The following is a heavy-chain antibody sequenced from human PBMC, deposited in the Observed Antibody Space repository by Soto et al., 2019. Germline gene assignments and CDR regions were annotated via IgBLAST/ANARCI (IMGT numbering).Heavy chain of an antibody. J-gene: IGHJ2*01. V-gene: IGHV1-69*02. CDR1: GGTFSSYT. CDR3: ARGGERISVTTEDWYFDL. Sequence: QVQLVQSGAEVKKPGSSVKVSCKASGGTFSSYTISWVLQAPGQGLEWMGRIIPILGIANNAQKFQGRVTITADKSTGTADMELSSLRSEDTAVYYCARGGERISVTTEDWYFDLWGRGTLVTVSS. D-gene: IGHD4-17*01. CDR2: IIPILGIA.